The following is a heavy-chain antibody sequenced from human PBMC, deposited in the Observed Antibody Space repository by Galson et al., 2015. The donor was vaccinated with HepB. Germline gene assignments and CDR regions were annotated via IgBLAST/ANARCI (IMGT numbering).Heavy chain of an antibody. V-gene: IGHV2-5*08. D-gene: IGHD3-3*01. J-gene: IGHJ5*02. CDR1: GDSINGGDY. Sequence: TLSLTCGVSGDSINGGDYYWTWIRQSPGKALEWLALIYWDDDKRYSPSLKTRLTITKDTSKNQVVLTMTNMDPIDTATYYCAHRRRPDYDFWSPQPFDPWGQGTLVTVSS. CDR3: AHRRRPDYDFWSPQPFDP. CDR2: IYWDDDK.